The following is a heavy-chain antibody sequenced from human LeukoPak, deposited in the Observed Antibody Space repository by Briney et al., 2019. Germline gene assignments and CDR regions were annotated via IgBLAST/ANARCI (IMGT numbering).Heavy chain of an antibody. J-gene: IGHJ4*02. Sequence: GGSLRLSCAASGFTCRTYGMSWVRQAPGKGLEWVANIKQDGSEKYYVDSVKGRFTISRDNAKNSLYLQMNSLRAEDTAVYYCARLLVYNSGGEAFDHWGQGTLVTVSS. CDR2: IKQDGSEK. CDR3: ARLLVYNSGGEAFDH. CDR1: GFTCRTYG. D-gene: IGHD1-20*01. V-gene: IGHV3-7*01.